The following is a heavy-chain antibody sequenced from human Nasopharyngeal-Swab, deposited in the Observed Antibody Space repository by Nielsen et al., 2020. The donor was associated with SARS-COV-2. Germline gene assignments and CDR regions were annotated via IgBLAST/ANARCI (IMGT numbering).Heavy chain of an antibody. D-gene: IGHD2-21*01. CDR3: ARGYCGGACPEGY. CDR2: IYHSGST. Sequence: WIRQPPGKGLEWIGEIYHSGSTNYNPSLKSRVTISVDKSKNQFSLKLSSVTAEDTAVYYCARGYCGGACPEGYWGQGTLVTVSS. J-gene: IGHJ4*02. V-gene: IGHV4-4*02.